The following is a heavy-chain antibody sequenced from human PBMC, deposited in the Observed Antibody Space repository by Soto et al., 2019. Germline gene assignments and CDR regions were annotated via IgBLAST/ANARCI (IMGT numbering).Heavy chain of an antibody. Sequence: QVQLVQSGAEVKKPGSSVKVSCKASGGTFSSYAISWVRQAPGQGLEWMGGIIPIFGTANYAQKLQGRVTITADESTSTAYMELSSLRSEDTAVYYCARTSSSWYGYYYYGMDVWGQGTTVTVSS. CDR1: GGTFSSYA. CDR2: IIPIFGTA. CDR3: ARTSSSWYGYYYYGMDV. J-gene: IGHJ6*02. D-gene: IGHD6-13*01. V-gene: IGHV1-69*01.